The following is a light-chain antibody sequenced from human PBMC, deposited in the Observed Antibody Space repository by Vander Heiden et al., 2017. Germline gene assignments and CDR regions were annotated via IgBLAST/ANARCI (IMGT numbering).Light chain of an antibody. CDR3: QTWGTGIQV. V-gene: IGLV4-69*01. CDR2: LNSDGSH. Sequence: QLVLTQSPSASASLGASVQLTCTLSSGHSSYAIAWHQQQPEKGPRYLMKLNSDGSHSKGDGIPDRFSGSSSGAERYLTISSLQAEDEDDYYCQTWGTGIQVFGGGTKLTVL. J-gene: IGLJ2*01. CDR1: SGHSSYA.